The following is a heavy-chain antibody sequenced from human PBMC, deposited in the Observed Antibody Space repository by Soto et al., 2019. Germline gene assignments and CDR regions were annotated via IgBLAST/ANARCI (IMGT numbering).Heavy chain of an antibody. D-gene: IGHD3-10*01. V-gene: IGHV3-23*01. CDR3: AKKYAYGSGTYLYHFDY. Sequence: EVQLLESGGGLVQPGGSVRLSCAASGFTFSNYAMTWVRQAPGKGLEWVSTISGSGGSTYYADSVKGRFTISRDNSKNTLYVQMNSLRAEDTAVYYCAKKYAYGSGTYLYHFDYWGQGTRVTVSS. J-gene: IGHJ4*02. CDR1: GFTFSNYA. CDR2: ISGSGGST.